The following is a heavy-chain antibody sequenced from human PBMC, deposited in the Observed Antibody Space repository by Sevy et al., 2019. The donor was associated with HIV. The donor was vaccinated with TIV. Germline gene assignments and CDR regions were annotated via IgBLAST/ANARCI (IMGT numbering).Heavy chain of an antibody. D-gene: IGHD5-18*01. CDR1: GFTVSNNY. V-gene: IGHV3-53*01. Sequence: GGSLRLSCAASGFTVSNNYMNWVRQAPGKGLEWDSVIYSDGSTYYVDSVKGRFTISRDNSKNTLFLQMNSLRADDTAVYYCARVHPYSYGFGVDYWGQGTLVTVSS. CDR2: IYSDGST. J-gene: IGHJ4*02. CDR3: ARVHPYSYGFGVDY.